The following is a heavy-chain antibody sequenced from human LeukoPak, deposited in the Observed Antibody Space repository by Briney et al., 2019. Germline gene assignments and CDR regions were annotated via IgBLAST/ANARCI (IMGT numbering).Heavy chain of an antibody. J-gene: IGHJ4*02. D-gene: IGHD3-22*01. Sequence: SETLSLTCSVSGGSISSSPYYWGWIRQPPGKGLEFTVTINYGGTTFYNPSLKSRVTISVDTSKNQFSLKLTSVTAADTAVYYCARVGDYSDSSGSLYFFQYWGQGTLVTVSS. CDR2: INYGGTT. V-gene: IGHV4-39*01. CDR1: GGSISSSPYY. CDR3: ARVGDYSDSSGSLYFFQY.